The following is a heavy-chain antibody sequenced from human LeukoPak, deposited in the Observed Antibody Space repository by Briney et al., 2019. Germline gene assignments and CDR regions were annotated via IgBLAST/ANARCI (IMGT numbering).Heavy chain of an antibody. Sequence: GGSLRLSCEASGFTLSNRWMTWVRQAPGKGLEWVATIKQGGGEKFYVDSVRGLFTISEDSAKNSLYLQMNSLRAHDTAVYYCARDPFDHWGQGTLVTLSS. CDR2: IKQGGGEK. CDR1: GFTLSNRW. CDR3: ARDPFDH. V-gene: IGHV3-7*01. J-gene: IGHJ5*02.